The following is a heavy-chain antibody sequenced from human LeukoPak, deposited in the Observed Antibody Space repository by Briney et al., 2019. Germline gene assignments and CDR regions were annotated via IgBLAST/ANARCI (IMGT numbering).Heavy chain of an antibody. CDR1: GHSISSGGYY. CDR2: IYYSGST. V-gene: IGHV4-31*03. Sequence: PSQTLSLTCTVSGHSISSGGYYWSWIRQHPGKGLEWIGYIYYSGSTYYNPSLKSRVTISVDTSKNQFSLKLSSVTAADTAVYYCARDSDCSGGSCYDYWGQGTLVTVSS. CDR3: ARDSDCSGGSCYDY. J-gene: IGHJ4*02. D-gene: IGHD2-15*01.